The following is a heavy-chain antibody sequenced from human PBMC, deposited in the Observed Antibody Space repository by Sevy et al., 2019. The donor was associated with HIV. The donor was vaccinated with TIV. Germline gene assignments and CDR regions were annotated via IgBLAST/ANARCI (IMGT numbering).Heavy chain of an antibody. CDR1: GYTFTSYK. CDR2: VSAHNGDT. D-gene: IGHD2-15*01. J-gene: IGHJ4*02. V-gene: IGHV1-18*01. Sequence: ASVKASCKTSGYTFTSYKITWVRQAPGQGLEWMGWVSAHNGDTNYAQRFRGRVTMTTDTSTSTAYMDLRSLRSDDTAVYYCVRAYCSGGRCYSGAYWGQGTLVTVSS. CDR3: VRAYCSGGRCYSGAY.